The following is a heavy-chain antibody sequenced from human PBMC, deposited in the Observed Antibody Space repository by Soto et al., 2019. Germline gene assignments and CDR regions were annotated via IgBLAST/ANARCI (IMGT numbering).Heavy chain of an antibody. Sequence: QMQLVQSGPEVKKPGTSVKVSCKASGFNFTSSAVQWVRQARGQRLELIGWIVVGSGNTNYAQKFQERVTITRDMSTSTAYMELSSLRSEDTAVYYCAAALHDYGDYVRFYFDYWGQGTLVTVSS. D-gene: IGHD4-17*01. V-gene: IGHV1-58*01. CDR3: AAALHDYGDYVRFYFDY. CDR1: GFNFTSSA. CDR2: IVVGSGNT. J-gene: IGHJ4*02.